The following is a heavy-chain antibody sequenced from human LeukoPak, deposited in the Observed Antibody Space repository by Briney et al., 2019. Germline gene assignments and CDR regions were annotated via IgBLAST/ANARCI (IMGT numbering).Heavy chain of an antibody. CDR3: ARSPAAGRGMDV. V-gene: IGHV1-8*01. D-gene: IGHD3-10*01. CDR1: GYTFTIYD. Sequence: GASVKVSYKASGYTFTIYDNNWVRQAPGQGLEWMGWMNPNSGNTGYAQKFQGRVTMTRNTSISTAYMELSSLRSEDTAVYYCARSPAAGRGMDVWGQGTTVTVSS. CDR2: MNPNSGNT. J-gene: IGHJ6*02.